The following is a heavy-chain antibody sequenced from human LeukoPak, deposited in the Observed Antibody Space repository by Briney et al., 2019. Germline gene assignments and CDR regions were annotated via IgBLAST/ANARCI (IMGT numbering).Heavy chain of an antibody. J-gene: IGHJ4*02. D-gene: IGHD6-25*01. CDR2: TYYGGDT. CDR3: AAAFDY. V-gene: IGHV4-39*01. Sequence: PSETLSLTCTVSRGSISSYYWGWIRQPPGKGLEWIGNTYYGGDTYYNPSLKSRVTISVDTSKNQFSLELNSVTAADTAVYYCAAAFDYWGQGILVTVSS. CDR1: RGSISSYY.